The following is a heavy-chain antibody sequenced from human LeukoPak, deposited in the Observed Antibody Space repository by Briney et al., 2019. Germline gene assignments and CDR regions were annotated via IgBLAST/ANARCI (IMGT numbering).Heavy chain of an antibody. Sequence: GASVTVSCKASGYTFTSYDINWVRQATGQGLEWMGWMNPNSGNTGYAQKFQGRVTITRNTSISTAYMELSSLRSEDTAVYYCARGSCSSTSCYTNYYYYYMDVWGKGTTVTVSS. CDR3: ARGSCSSTSCYTNYYYYYMDV. D-gene: IGHD2-2*02. J-gene: IGHJ6*03. CDR2: MNPNSGNT. V-gene: IGHV1-8*03. CDR1: GYTFTSYD.